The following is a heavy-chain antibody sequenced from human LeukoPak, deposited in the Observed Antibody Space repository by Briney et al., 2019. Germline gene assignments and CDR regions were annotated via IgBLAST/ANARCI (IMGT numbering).Heavy chain of an antibody. CDR1: GFTFSTYS. CDR2: ITAGGNYI. J-gene: IGHJ4*02. Sequence: PGGSLRLSCAASGFTFSTYSMNWVRQAPGTGLEWVSAITAGGNYISYADSVKGRFIISRDNAKNSLYLQMNSLRAEDTAVYYCARDLAWGAFDYWGQGTLVTVSS. D-gene: IGHD7-27*01. CDR3: ARDLAWGAFDY. V-gene: IGHV3-21*01.